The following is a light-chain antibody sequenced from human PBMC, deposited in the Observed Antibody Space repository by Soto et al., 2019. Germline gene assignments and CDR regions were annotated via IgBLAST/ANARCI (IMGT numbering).Light chain of an antibody. CDR1: SSDVGGYKY. V-gene: IGLV2-14*01. CDR3: SSYTGSSTLYV. J-gene: IGLJ1*01. CDR2: EVS. Sequence: QSVLTQPASVSGSPGQSITISCSGTSSDVGGYKYVSWYQQHPGKAPRLMIYEVSNRPSGVSNRFSGSKSGNTASLTISGLQAEDEGDYYCSSYTGSSTLYVFGTGTKVTVL.